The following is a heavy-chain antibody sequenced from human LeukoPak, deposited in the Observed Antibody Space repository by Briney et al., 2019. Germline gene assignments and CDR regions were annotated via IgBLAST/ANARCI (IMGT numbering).Heavy chain of an antibody. CDR2: IYYSGST. CDR1: GGSISSHY. CDR3: ARVATIIWAYFDY. D-gene: IGHD5-12*01. V-gene: IGHV4-59*11. Sequence: PSETLSLTCTVSGGSISSHYWSWIRQPPGKGLEWIGYIYYSGSTNYNPSLKSRVTISVDTSKNQFSLKLSSVTAADTAVYYCARVATIIWAYFDYRGQGTLVTVSS. J-gene: IGHJ4*02.